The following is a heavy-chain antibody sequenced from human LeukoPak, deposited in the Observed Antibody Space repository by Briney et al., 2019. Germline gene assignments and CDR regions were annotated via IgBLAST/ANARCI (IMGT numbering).Heavy chain of an antibody. CDR2: ISAYSGNT. Sequence: ASVKVSCKASGYTFTSYGISWVRQAPGQGLEWMGWISAYSGNTNYAQKLQGRVTMTTDTSTSTAYMELRSLRSDDTAVYYCARESGIVGSTGGDYWGQGTLVTVSS. CDR3: ARESGIVGSTGGDY. J-gene: IGHJ4*02. D-gene: IGHD1-26*01. CDR1: GYTFTSYG. V-gene: IGHV1-18*01.